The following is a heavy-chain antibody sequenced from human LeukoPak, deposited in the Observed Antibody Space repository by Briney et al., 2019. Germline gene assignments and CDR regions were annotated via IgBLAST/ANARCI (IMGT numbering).Heavy chain of an antibody. CDR1: GFIFSNAW. D-gene: IGHD3-22*01. CDR2: IKTKADGVTV. CDR3: TTDPYNYDQTRGK. V-gene: IGHV3-15*01. J-gene: IGHJ4*02. Sequence: GGSLRLSCAASGFIFSNAWMNWVRRAPGKGLEWVGRIKTKADGVTVDYTAPVKGRFTISRDDSQNMLYLQMNSLKAEDTALYYCTTDPYNYDQTRGKWGQGTLVTVSS.